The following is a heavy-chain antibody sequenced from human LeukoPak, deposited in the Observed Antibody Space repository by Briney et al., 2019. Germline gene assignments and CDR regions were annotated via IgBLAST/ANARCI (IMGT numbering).Heavy chain of an antibody. D-gene: IGHD2-2*01. V-gene: IGHV1-18*01. CDR2: ISGYNAYT. Sequence: ASVKVSCKASGYTFSKYGISWVRQAPGQGLEWMGWISGYNAYTHYAQKLQGRVTMTTDTSTSTAYMELRSLRSDDTAVYYCARDRRLDYQLPADNWGQGTLVTVPS. J-gene: IGHJ4*02. CDR1: GYTFSKYG. CDR3: ARDRRLDYQLPADN.